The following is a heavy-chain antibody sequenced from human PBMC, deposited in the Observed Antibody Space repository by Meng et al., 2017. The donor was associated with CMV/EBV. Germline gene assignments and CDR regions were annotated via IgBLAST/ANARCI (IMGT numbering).Heavy chain of an antibody. Sequence: HGQLQQWGAGWFRPSRTPSLTSAVEGGSFRCYYCSWIRQPPGKGLEWIGEINHSGSTNYNPSLKSRVTISVDTSKNQFSLKLSSVTAADTAVYYCARGGNWFDPWGQGTLVTVSS. CDR3: ARGGNWFDP. CDR2: INHSGST. CDR1: GGSFRCYY. V-gene: IGHV4-34*01. J-gene: IGHJ5*02.